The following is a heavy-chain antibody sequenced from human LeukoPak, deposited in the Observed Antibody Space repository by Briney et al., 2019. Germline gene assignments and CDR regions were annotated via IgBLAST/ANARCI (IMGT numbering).Heavy chain of an antibody. CDR3: ASRMDFDY. V-gene: IGHV4-39*07. CDR2: IYYSGST. D-gene: IGHD5-24*01. Sequence: PSETLSLSCTVSGGSISSSSYYWGWIRQPPGKGLEWIGSIYYSGSTYYNPSLKSRVTISVDTSKNQFSLKLSSVTAADTAVYYCASRMDFDYWGQGTLVTVSS. CDR1: GGSISSSSYY. J-gene: IGHJ4*02.